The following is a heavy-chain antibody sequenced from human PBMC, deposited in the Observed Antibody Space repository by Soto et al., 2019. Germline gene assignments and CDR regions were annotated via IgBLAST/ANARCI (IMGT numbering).Heavy chain of an antibody. J-gene: IGHJ4*02. CDR3: AKWVTETIFGVFSRYYFDY. Sequence: SETLSLTCAVYGGSFANYYWSWIRQPPGKGLEWIGYIYYSGSTYYNPSLKSRVTISVDTSKNQFSLKLSSVTAADTAVYYCAKWVTETIFGVFSRYYFDYWGQGTLVTVSS. D-gene: IGHD3-3*01. CDR2: IYYSGST. CDR1: GGSFANYY. V-gene: IGHV4-30-4*01.